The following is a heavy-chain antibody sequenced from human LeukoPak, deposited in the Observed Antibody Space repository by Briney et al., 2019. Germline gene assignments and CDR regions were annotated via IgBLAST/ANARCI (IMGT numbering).Heavy chain of an antibody. V-gene: IGHV1-46*01. CDR1: GYTFTSYY. Sequence: ASVKVSCKASGYTFTSYYKHWVRQAPGQGLEWMGIINPSGGSTSYAQKFQGRVTITTDESTSTAYMELSSLRSEGTAVYYCATLTTYYYDSSGYYWDYWGQGTLVTVSS. J-gene: IGHJ4*02. CDR3: ATLTTYYYDSSGYYWDY. D-gene: IGHD3-22*01. CDR2: INPSGGST.